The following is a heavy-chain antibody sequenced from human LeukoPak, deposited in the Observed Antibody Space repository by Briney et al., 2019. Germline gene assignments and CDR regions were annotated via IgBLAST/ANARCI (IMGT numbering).Heavy chain of an antibody. J-gene: IGHJ4*02. V-gene: IGHV4-4*02. D-gene: IGHD1-26*01. Sequence: SGTPSLTCAVSSGSISSSNWWSWVRQPPGKGLEWIGSIYSSVSTYYNPSLKSRVTISVDTSKNQFSLRLSSVTAADTALYYCAYSGSYGHLGYWGQGIPVTVSS. CDR2: IYSSVST. CDR3: AYSGSYGHLGY. CDR1: SGSISSSNW.